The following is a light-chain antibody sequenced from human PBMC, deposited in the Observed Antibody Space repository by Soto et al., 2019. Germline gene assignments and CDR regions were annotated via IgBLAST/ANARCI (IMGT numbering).Light chain of an antibody. CDR2: DAS. Sequence: DIQMTQSPSSLSASVGDRVTITCQASQDISNYLNWYQQKPGKAPKLLNYDASNLETGVPSRFSGSGSGTDFTFNISSLQPEDIATYYCQQYDNLPVTFGQGTRLEMK. CDR3: QQYDNLPVT. CDR1: QDISNY. J-gene: IGKJ5*01. V-gene: IGKV1-33*01.